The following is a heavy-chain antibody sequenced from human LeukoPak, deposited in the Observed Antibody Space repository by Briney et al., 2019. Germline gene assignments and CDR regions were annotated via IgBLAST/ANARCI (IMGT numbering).Heavy chain of an antibody. J-gene: IGHJ5*02. CDR3: ASTVAGKLYNWFDP. CDR2: IYYSGST. V-gene: IGHV4-39*07. CDR1: GGSISSSSYY. D-gene: IGHD6-19*01. Sequence: SETLSLTCTVSGGSISSSSYYWGWIRQPPGKGLEWIGSIYYSGSTYYNPSLKSRVTISVDTSKNQFSLKLSSVTAADTAVYYCASTVAGKLYNWFDPWGQGTLVTVSS.